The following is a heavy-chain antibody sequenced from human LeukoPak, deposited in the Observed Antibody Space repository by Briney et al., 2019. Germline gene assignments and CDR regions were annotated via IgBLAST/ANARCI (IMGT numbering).Heavy chain of an antibody. CDR2: ISSSGSTI. Sequence: GGSLRLSCAASGFTFSDYYMSWIRQAPGKGLEWVSYISSSGSTIYYADSVKGRFTISRDNSKNTLYLQMNSLRAEDTAVYYCAKGDYGDYVYAFDIWGQGTMVTVSS. V-gene: IGHV3-11*04. J-gene: IGHJ3*02. CDR1: GFTFSDYY. CDR3: AKGDYGDYVYAFDI. D-gene: IGHD4-17*01.